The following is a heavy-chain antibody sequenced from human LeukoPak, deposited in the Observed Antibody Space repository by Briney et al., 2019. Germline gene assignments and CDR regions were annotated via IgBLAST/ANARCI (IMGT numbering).Heavy chain of an antibody. V-gene: IGHV4-59*01. CDR2: IYYSGST. CDR1: GGSISSYY. D-gene: IGHD3/OR15-3a*01. Sequence: SETLSLTCTVSGGSISSYYWSWIRQPPGKGLEWIGYIYYSGSTNYNPSLKSRVTISVKTSKNQFSLKLSSVTAADTAVYYCARDQGWTGYYMDVWGKGTTVTVSS. CDR3: ARDQGWTGYYMDV. J-gene: IGHJ6*03.